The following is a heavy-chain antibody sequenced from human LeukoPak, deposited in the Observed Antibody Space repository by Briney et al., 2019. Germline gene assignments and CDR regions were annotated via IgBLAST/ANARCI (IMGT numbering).Heavy chain of an antibody. V-gene: IGHV1-69*05. Sequence: ASVKVSCKASLGTFSSYAISWVRQAPGQGLDWMGRIIPIFGTANYAQKFQGSVTLTTDDSMSTDYMELRSLRYEDTAVSYCASSRMVATSTAYSFDYWGQGTLVTVSS. CDR1: LGTFSSYA. J-gene: IGHJ4*02. CDR3: ASSRMVATSTAYSFDY. D-gene: IGHD5-12*01. CDR2: IIPIFGTA.